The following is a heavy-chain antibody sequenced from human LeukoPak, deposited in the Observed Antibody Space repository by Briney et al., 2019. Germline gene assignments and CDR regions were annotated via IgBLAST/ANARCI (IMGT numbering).Heavy chain of an antibody. J-gene: IGHJ6*03. V-gene: IGHV3-33*06. CDR3: AKESGYSYGPYYYYYMDV. Sequence: GGSLRLSCAASGFTFSSYGMHWVRQAPGKGLEWVAVIWYDGSNKYYADSVKGRFTISRDNSKNTLYLEMNSRRAEDTAVYYCAKESGYSYGPYYYYYMDVWGKGTTVTVSS. D-gene: IGHD5-18*01. CDR1: GFTFSSYG. CDR2: IWYDGSNK.